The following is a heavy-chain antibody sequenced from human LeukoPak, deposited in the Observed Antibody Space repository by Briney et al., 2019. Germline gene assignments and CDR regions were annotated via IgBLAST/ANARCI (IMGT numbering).Heavy chain of an antibody. CDR2: ISYDGSNI. V-gene: IGHV3-30*18. Sequence: GGSLRLSCAASGFTFSNYGMHWVRQAPGKGLEWVAVISYDGSNIYYAESVKGRFTISRDNSKNTLFLQMNSLRAEDTAVYYCAKDYYFDNSGYGAYYFDYWGQGTLVTVSS. J-gene: IGHJ4*02. CDR3: AKDYYFDNSGYGAYYFDY. D-gene: IGHD3-22*01. CDR1: GFTFSNYG.